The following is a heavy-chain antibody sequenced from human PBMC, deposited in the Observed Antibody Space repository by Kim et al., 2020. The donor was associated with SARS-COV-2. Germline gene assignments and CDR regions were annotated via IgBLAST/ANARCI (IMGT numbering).Heavy chain of an antibody. CDR3: VAYYGSVMDV. J-gene: IGHJ6*02. CDR1: GGSISSGGYY. D-gene: IGHD3-10*01. V-gene: IGHV4-31*03. CDR2: IYYSGST. Sequence: SETLSLTCTVSGGSISSGGYYWSWIRQHPGKGLEWIGYIYYSGSTYYNPSLKSRVTISVDTSKNQFSLKLSSVTAADTAVYYCVAYYGSVMDVWGQGTTVTVSS.